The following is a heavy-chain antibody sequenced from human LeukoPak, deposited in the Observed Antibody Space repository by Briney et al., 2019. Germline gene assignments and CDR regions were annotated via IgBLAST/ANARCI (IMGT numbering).Heavy chain of an antibody. Sequence: GGSLRLSCTASGFTFGNYAMSWVRQAPGRGLEWVGFIRSKAYGGTTEYAASVKGRFTISRDDSKSIAYLQMNSLKTEDAAVYYCTFDYGGNTGYFQHWGQGTLVTVSS. J-gene: IGHJ1*01. CDR1: GFTFGNYA. CDR3: TFDYGGNTGYFQH. V-gene: IGHV3-49*04. CDR2: IRSKAYGGTT. D-gene: IGHD4-23*01.